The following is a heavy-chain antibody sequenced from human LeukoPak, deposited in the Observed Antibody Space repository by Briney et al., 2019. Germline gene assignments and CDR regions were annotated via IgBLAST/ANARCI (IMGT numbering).Heavy chain of an antibody. Sequence: AASVEVSCKASGFTFTSSAVQWVRQARGQRLEWIGWIVVGSGNTNYAQKFQERVTITRDMSTSTAYMELSSLRSEDTAVYYCAASPDYYDSSGYSYYFDYWGQGTLVTVSS. CDR2: IVVGSGNT. V-gene: IGHV1-58*01. CDR1: GFTFTSSA. CDR3: AASPDYYDSSGYSYYFDY. J-gene: IGHJ4*02. D-gene: IGHD3-22*01.